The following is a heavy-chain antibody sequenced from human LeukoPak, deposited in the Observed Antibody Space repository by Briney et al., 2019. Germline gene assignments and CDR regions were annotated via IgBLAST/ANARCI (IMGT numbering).Heavy chain of an antibody. Sequence: PGGSLRLSCAASGFILSNHWMTWVRQATGKGPEWVANMSKDGSEKYYVDSVEGRFTISRDTAKNSLYLQMNNLRAEDTALYYCARNNDMDVWGQGTTVIVSS. CDR3: ARNNDMDV. D-gene: IGHD1/OR15-1a*01. V-gene: IGHV3-7*03. CDR1: GFILSNHW. CDR2: MSKDGSEK. J-gene: IGHJ6*02.